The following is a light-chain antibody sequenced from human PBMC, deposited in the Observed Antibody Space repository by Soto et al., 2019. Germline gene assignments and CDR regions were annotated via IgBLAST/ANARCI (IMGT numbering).Light chain of an antibody. CDR2: GAS. J-gene: IGKJ1*01. CDR3: QQHSHWPPWT. CDR1: ENVRTF. Sequence: VLTQSPATLSLSPWERATLSCMASENVRTFVDWYQQKPGQAPRLLIYGASNRATDIPARFSGSGSGTDFTLTISNLEPEDFAVYYCQQHSHWPPWTFGQGTKVHI. V-gene: IGKV3-11*01.